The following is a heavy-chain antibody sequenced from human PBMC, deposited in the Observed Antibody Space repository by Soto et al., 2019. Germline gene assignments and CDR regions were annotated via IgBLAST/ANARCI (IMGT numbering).Heavy chain of an antibody. CDR1: GGSISSSSYY. J-gene: IGHJ5*02. CDR2: IYYSGST. D-gene: IGHD3-10*01. Sequence: LSLTCTVSGGSISSSSYYWGWIRQPPGKGLEWIGSIYYSGSTYYNPSLKSRVTISVDTSKNQFSLKLSSVTAADTAVYYCARLVRSGSYYSPQNWFDPWGQGTLVTVSS. CDR3: ARLVRSGSYYSPQNWFDP. V-gene: IGHV4-39*01.